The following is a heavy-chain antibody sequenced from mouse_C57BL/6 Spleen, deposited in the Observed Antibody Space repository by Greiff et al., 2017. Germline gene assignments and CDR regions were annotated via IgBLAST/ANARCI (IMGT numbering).Heavy chain of an antibody. J-gene: IGHJ4*01. CDR2: IYPGSGST. CDR3: AREGNYVGYYAMDY. CDR1: GYTFTSYW. V-gene: IGHV1-55*01. D-gene: IGHD2-1*01. Sequence: QVQLKESGAELVKPGASVKMSCKASGYTFTSYWITWVKQRPGQGLEWIGDIYPGSGSTNYNEKFKSKATLTVDTSSSTAYMQLSSLTSEDSAVYYCAREGNYVGYYAMDYWGQGTSVTVSS.